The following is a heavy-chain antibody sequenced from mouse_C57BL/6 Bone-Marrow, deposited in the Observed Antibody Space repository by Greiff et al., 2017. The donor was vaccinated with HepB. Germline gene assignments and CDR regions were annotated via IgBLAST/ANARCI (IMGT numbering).Heavy chain of an antibody. D-gene: IGHD2-2*01. V-gene: IGHV14-4*01. CDR2: IDPENGDT. CDR1: GFNIKDYY. Sequence: EVQLQQSGAELVRPGASVKLSCTASGFNIKDYYMHWVKQMPEQGLEWIGWIDPENGDTEYASKFQGKATITADTASNTAYLQLSSLTSEDTAVYYCTTMVTTGYFDYCDQGTTLTVSS. CDR3: TTMVTTGYFDY. J-gene: IGHJ2*01.